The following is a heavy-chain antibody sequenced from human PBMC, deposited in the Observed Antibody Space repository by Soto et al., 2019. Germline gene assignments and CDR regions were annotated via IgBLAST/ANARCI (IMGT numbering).Heavy chain of an antibody. CDR2: MDPNIGNT. CDR1: GYKFTSYE. D-gene: IGHD3-3*01. J-gene: IGHJ5*02. V-gene: IGHV1-8*02. CDR3: ARHYSGWSGHYYKFYVP. Sequence: AASVKSYYQPSGYKFTSYETNWLQHANRQGLEWMGWMDPNIGNTGYAQKFQGRVTMTRNISISTAYMELSSLTSEDTAVYYCARHYSGWSGHYYKFYVPWGQGTLVTAPQ.